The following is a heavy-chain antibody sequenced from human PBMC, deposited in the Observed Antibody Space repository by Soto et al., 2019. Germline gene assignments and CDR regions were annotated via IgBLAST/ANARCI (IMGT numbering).Heavy chain of an antibody. CDR3: ARQRFGSFSGSYVFDL. Sequence: PGGSLRLSCEAAGFSFEIYHMNWVRQAPGKGLEWVSSISSDSDSIFYGDSVKGRFIISRDNAKNSLFLQMNNLSGDDTAVYYCARQRFGSFSGSYVFDLWGKGTPVTAPQ. V-gene: IGHV3-21*01. CDR2: ISSDSDSI. D-gene: IGHD3-16*01. CDR1: GFSFEIYH. J-gene: IGHJ5*02.